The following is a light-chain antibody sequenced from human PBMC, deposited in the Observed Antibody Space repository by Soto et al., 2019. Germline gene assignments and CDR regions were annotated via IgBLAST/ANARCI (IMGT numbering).Light chain of an antibody. CDR2: EVS. CDR1: SSDVGGYNY. CDR3: SSYTSSSTPYV. Sequence: QSALTQPASVSGSPGQSITISCTGTSSDVGGYNYVSWYQPHTGKAPKLMIYEVSNRPSGVSNRFSGSKSGNTASLTISGLQAEDEADYYCSSYTSSSTPYVFGTGTKLTVL. V-gene: IGLV2-14*01. J-gene: IGLJ1*01.